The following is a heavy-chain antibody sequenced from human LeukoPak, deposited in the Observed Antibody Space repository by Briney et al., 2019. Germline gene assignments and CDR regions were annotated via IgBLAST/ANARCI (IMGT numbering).Heavy chain of an antibody. CDR1: GGSFSGYY. J-gene: IGHJ4*02. V-gene: IGHV4-34*01. D-gene: IGHD3-3*01. Sequence: SETLSLTCAVYGGSFSGYYWSWIRQPPGKGLEWIGEINHSGSTNYNPSLKSRVTISVDTSKNQFSLKLSSVTAADTAVYYCARHQLRSGYYNWGQGTLVTVSS. CDR2: INHSGST. CDR3: ARHQLRSGYYN.